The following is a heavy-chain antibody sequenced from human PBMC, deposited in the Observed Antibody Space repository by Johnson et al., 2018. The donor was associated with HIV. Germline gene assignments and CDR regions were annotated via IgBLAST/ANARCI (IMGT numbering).Heavy chain of an antibody. D-gene: IGHD7-27*01. V-gene: IGHV3-66*02. J-gene: IGHJ3*02. CDR2: IYSGGST. Sequence: VQLVESGGGLVQPGGSLRLSCAASGFTFSSYWMHWVRQAPGKGLEWVSVIYSGGSTYYADSVKGRFTISRDNSKNTLYLQMNSLRAEDTAVYYFASSWGNAFDIWGQGTMVTVSS. CDR3: ASSWGNAFDI. CDR1: GFTFSSYW.